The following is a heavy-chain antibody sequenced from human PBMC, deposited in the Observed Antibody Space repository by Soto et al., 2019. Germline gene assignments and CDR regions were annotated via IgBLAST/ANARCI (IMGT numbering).Heavy chain of an antibody. Sequence: SETLSLTCAVYGGSLSGYYWSWIRQPPGKGLEWIGEINHSGSTNYNPSLKSRVTISVDTSKNQFSLKLSSVTAADTAVYYCRLYCSSTSCRMRYYYYGMDVWGQGTTVTVSS. J-gene: IGHJ6*02. D-gene: IGHD2-2*01. CDR1: GGSLSGYY. CDR3: RLYCSSTSCRMRYYYYGMDV. V-gene: IGHV4-34*01. CDR2: INHSGST.